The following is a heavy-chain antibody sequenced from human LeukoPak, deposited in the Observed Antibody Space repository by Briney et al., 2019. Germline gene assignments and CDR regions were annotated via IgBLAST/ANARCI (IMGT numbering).Heavy chain of an antibody. J-gene: IGHJ4*02. CDR3: ARGPSGYHNT. Sequence: GSLRLSCTVSGFTVSSNSMSWVRQAPGQGLEWVSFIYSDNTHYSDSVKGRFTISRDNSKNALYLQMNSLRAEDTAVYYCARGPSGYHNTGGQGTLVTVSS. V-gene: IGHV3-53*01. CDR2: IYSDNT. D-gene: IGHD5-12*01. CDR1: GFTVSSNS.